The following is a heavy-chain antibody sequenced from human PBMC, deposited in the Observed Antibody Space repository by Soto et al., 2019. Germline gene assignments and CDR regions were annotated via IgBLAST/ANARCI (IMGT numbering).Heavy chain of an antibody. D-gene: IGHD1-26*01. CDR2: IYSGGST. CDR3: AREGVTNYYYYYYMDV. CDR1: GFTVSSNY. V-gene: IGHV3-66*01. J-gene: IGHJ6*03. Sequence: EVQLVESGGGLVQPGGSLRLSCAASGFTVSSNYMSWVRQAPGKGLEWVSVIYSGGSTYYADSMKGRFTISRDNSKNTLYLQMNSLRAEDTAVYYCAREGVTNYYYYYYMDVWGKGTTVTVSS.